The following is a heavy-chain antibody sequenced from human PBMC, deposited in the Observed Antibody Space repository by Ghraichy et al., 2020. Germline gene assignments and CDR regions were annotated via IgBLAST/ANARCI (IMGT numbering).Heavy chain of an antibody. CDR1: GYSINIGYY. CDR3: ARDIGYYKSDY. J-gene: IGHJ4*02. V-gene: IGHV4-38-2*02. Sequence: SETLSLTCAVSGYSINIGYYWGWFRQPPGKGLGWIGSIFHSGSTYYNPSLKSRVTISVDTSKNQFSLKLSSVTAADTAVYYCARDIGYYKSDYWGQGTLVTVSS. D-gene: IGHD1-26*01. CDR2: IFHSGST.